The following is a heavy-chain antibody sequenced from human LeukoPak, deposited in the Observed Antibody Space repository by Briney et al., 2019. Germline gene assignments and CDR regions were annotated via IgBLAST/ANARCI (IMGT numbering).Heavy chain of an antibody. J-gene: IGHJ4*02. D-gene: IGHD6-6*01. Sequence: SETLSLTCTVSGGXISSYYCSWIRQPAGKGLEWIGRIYTSGRTNYNPSLKSRVTMSVDTSKKQFSLKLSSVTAADTAVYYCARDPQLGPFDYRGQGTLVTVSS. CDR2: IYTSGRT. V-gene: IGHV4-4*07. CDR3: ARDPQLGPFDY. CDR1: GGXISSYY.